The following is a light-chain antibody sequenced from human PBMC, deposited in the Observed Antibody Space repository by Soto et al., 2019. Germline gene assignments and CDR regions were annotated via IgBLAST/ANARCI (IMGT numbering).Light chain of an antibody. Sequence: EIVLTQSPGTLSLSPGVRATLSCRASQSVSSNYLAWYQQKPGQAPRLLIYGASIKATGIPDRFSGSGSGTDFTLTISRLEPEDFAVYYCLQYAGSLTWTFGQGTKVEIK. CDR1: QSVSSNY. V-gene: IGKV3-20*01. CDR3: LQYAGSLTWT. J-gene: IGKJ1*01. CDR2: GAS.